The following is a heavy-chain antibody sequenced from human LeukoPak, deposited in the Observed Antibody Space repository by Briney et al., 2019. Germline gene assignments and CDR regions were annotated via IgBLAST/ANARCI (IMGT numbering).Heavy chain of an antibody. J-gene: IGHJ4*02. CDR2: ISGSGGST. D-gene: IGHD3-22*01. CDR1: GFTFSSNW. CDR3: ARVYFDSSGYLGNY. V-gene: IGHV3-23*01. Sequence: GGSLRLSCAASGFTFSSNWMSWVRQAPGKGLEWVSAISGSGGSTYYADSVKGRFTISRDNSKNTLYVQMNSLRAEDTAVYYCARVYFDSSGYLGNYWGQGTLVTVSS.